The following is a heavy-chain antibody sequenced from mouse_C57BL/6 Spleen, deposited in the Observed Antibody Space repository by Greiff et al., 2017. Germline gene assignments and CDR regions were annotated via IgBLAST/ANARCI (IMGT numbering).Heavy chain of an antibody. CDR1: GFPFSDYG. V-gene: IGHV5-15*04. Sequence: EVKLVESGGGLVQPGGSLKLSCAASGFPFSDYGMAWVRQAPRKGPEWVAFISNLEYSIYYADTVTGRFTISRENAKNTLYLEMSSLRSEDTAMYYLARSDCYSYYEWYALDFWGQGTSVTVSS. CDR3: ARSDCYSYYEWYALDF. J-gene: IGHJ4*01. D-gene: IGHD2-12*01. CDR2: ISNLEYSI.